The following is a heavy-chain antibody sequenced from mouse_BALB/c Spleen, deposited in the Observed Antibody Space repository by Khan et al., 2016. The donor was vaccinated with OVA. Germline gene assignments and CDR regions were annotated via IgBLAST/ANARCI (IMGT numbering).Heavy chain of an antibody. CDR3: ARPPYFSYVMGY. CDR1: GYTFTNYG. D-gene: IGHD2-10*01. J-gene: IGHJ4*01. Sequence: QIQLVQSGPELKKPGETVKISCKASGYTFTNYGMNWVKQAPGKGLKWMGWINTYTGEPTYADDFKGRFAFSLETSASTAYLQMNNLKNEDTATYFCARPPYFSYVMGYWGQGTSVTVSS. V-gene: IGHV9-3-1*01. CDR2: INTYTGEP.